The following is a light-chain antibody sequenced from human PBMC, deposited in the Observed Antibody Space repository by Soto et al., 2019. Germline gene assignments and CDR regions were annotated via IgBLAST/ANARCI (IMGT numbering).Light chain of an antibody. J-gene: IGKJ4*01. V-gene: IGKV3-11*01. CDR2: DAS. Sequence: EIVLTQSPATLSLSPGERATLSCRASRSVSSYLAWYQQKPGQSPRLLIYDASNRATGIPARCSGSGSGTDFPLTISILEPEDFAVYYCQQRSNWPGTFGGGTKVEIK. CDR1: RSVSSY. CDR3: QQRSNWPGT.